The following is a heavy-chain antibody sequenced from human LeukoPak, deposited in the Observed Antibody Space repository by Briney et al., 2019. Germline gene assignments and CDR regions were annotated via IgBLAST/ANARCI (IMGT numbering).Heavy chain of an antibody. D-gene: IGHD3-10*01. V-gene: IGHV3-48*01. J-gene: IGHJ3*02. CDR2: ISSSSSTI. Sequence: PGGSLRLSCAASGFTFSSYSMNWVRQAPGKGLEWVSYISSSSSTIYYADSVKGRFTISRDNAKNSLYLQMNSLRAEDTAVYYCAREPMITMVRGAIEHDAFDIWGQGTMVIVSS. CDR1: GFTFSSYS. CDR3: AREPMITMVRGAIEHDAFDI.